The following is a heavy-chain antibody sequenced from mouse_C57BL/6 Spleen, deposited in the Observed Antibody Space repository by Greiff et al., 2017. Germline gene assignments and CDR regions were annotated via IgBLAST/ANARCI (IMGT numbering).Heavy chain of an antibody. V-gene: IGHV2-2*01. CDR1: GFSLTSYG. J-gene: IGHJ4*01. Sequence: VQLQQSGPGLVQPSQSLSITCTVSGFSLTSYGVHWVRQSPGKGLEWLGVIWSGGSTDYNAAFISRLSISKDNSKSQVFFKMNSLQADDTAIYYCARNLGDRTPYYYAMDYWGQGTSVTVSS. D-gene: IGHD3-2*01. CDR3: ARNLGDRTPYYYAMDY. CDR2: IWSGGST.